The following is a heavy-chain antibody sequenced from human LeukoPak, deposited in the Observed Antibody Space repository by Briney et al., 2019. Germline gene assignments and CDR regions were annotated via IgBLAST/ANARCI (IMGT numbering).Heavy chain of an antibody. CDR2: INHSGST. Sequence: PSETLSLTCAVYGGSFSGYYWSWIRQPPGKGLEWIGEINHSGSTNYNPPLKSRVTISVDTSKNQFSLKLSSVTAADTAVYYCARGGPSSSWYVYYYYGMDVWGQGTTVTVSS. CDR3: ARGGPSSSWYVYYYYGMDV. D-gene: IGHD6-13*01. CDR1: GGSFSGYY. J-gene: IGHJ6*02. V-gene: IGHV4-34*01.